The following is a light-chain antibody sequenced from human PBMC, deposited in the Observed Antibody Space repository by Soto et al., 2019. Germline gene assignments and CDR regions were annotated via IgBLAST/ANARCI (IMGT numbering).Light chain of an antibody. CDR1: QTISTY. J-gene: IGKJ1*01. CDR3: QQYGSSPPT. V-gene: IGKV3-20*01. CDR2: GAS. Sequence: LTQSPGTLSLKPGERTTLSCRASQTISTYLDWYQQKPGQGPRLLIYGASSRESGTPARFSGSGSGTDFTLTINRLEPEDFALYYCQQYGSSPPTFGQGTIV.